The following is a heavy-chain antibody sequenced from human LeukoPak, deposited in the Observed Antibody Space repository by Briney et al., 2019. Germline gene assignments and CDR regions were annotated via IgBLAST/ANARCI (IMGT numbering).Heavy chain of an antibody. CDR3: AKSYCGGDCYLADY. CDR2: ISGSGGST. J-gene: IGHJ4*02. Sequence: GGSLRLSCAASGFTFSSYAMIWVRQAPGKGLEWVSAISGSGGSTYYADSVKGRFTISRDNSKNTLYLQMNSLRAEDTAVYYCAKSYCGGDCYLADYWGQGTLVTVSS. CDR1: GFTFSSYA. D-gene: IGHD2-21*02. V-gene: IGHV3-23*01.